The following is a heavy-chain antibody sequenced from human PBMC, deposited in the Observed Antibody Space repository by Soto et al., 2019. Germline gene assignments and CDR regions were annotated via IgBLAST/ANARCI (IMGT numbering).Heavy chain of an antibody. CDR2: ISGSGGST. J-gene: IGHJ4*02. CDR3: AKSVKIGTSSSSDPPFLYFDD. CDR1: GFTFSSYA. Sequence: PGGSLRLSCAASGFTFSSYAMSWVRQAPGKGLEWVSAISGSGGSTYYADSVKGRLTISRDNSKNTLYLQMNSLRAEDTAVYYCAKSVKIGTSSSSDPPFLYFDDWGQGTLVTVSS. D-gene: IGHD6-13*01. V-gene: IGHV3-23*01.